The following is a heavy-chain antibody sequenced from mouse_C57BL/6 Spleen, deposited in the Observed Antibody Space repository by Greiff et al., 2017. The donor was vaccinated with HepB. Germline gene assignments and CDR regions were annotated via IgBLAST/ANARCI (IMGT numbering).Heavy chain of an antibody. CDR2: INPNNGGT. D-gene: IGHD1-1*01. CDR1: GYTFTDYY. CDR3: ARWGYYYGLDY. V-gene: IGHV1-26*01. Sequence: VQLQQSGPELVKPGASVKISCKASGYTFTDYYMNWVKQSHGKSLEWIGDINPNNGGTSYNQKFKGKATLTVDKSSSTAYMELRSLTSEDSAVYYCARWGYYYGLDYWGQGTTLTVSS. J-gene: IGHJ2*01.